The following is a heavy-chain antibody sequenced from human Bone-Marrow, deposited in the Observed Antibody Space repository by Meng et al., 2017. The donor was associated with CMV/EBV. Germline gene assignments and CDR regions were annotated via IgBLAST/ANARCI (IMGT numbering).Heavy chain of an antibody. D-gene: IGHD1-1*01. Sequence: CEASGFTFSAHYMSWIRQAPGKGLEWVAYISPSGSDIYYADSVTGRFTISRDNAKKSLYLRMNTLRAEDTAVYYCASSNNWLPFYFNSWGQGTLVTVSS. CDR1: GFTFSAHY. CDR3: ASSNNWLPFYFNS. CDR2: ISPSGSDI. V-gene: IGHV3-11*01. J-gene: IGHJ4*02.